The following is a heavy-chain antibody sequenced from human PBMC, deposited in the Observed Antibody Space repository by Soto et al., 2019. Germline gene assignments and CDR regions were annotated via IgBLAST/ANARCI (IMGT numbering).Heavy chain of an antibody. J-gene: IGHJ6*02. D-gene: IGHD3-9*01. V-gene: IGHV3-30*18. CDR1: GFTFSSYV. CDR3: AKDYDILSRYYYYGMDV. Sequence: PGGSLRPSWAASGFTFSSYVMHGVRQAPGKGLEWVAVISYDGSNKYYADSVNGRFTISRDNSKNTLYLQMNSLRAEDTAVYYCAKDYDILSRYYYYGMDVWGQGTTVTVSS. CDR2: ISYDGSNK.